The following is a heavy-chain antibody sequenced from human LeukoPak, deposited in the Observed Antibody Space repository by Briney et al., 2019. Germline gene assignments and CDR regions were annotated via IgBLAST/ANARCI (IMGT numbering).Heavy chain of an antibody. CDR1: GFTFSSYA. D-gene: IGHD4-17*01. V-gene: IGHV3-23*01. CDR2: ISNSDNKP. CDR3: AKDLRVTSWFDP. Sequence: GGSLRLSCAASGFTFSSYAMSWVRQAPGKGLEWVSTISNSDNKPYYADSVKGRFTISRDNSKNTLYLQMNSLRAEDTAVYYCAKDLRVTSWFDPWGQGTLVTVSS. J-gene: IGHJ5*02.